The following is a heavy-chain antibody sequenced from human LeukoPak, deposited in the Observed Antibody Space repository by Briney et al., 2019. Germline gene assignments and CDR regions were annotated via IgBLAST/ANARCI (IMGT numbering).Heavy chain of an antibody. Sequence: SQTLSLTCTVSGYAIISGGFSWNWIRQPPGKGLEWIGCIYDRGPAHYNPSLKSRVTISVDTSKNQFSLKLSSVTAADTAVYYCAREKNAFDIWGQGTMVTVSS. CDR3: AREKNAFDI. V-gene: IGHV4-30-2*01. CDR1: GYAIISGGFS. CDR2: IYDRGPA. J-gene: IGHJ3*02.